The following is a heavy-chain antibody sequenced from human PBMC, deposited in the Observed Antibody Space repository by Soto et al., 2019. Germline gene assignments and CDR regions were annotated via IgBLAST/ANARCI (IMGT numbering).Heavy chain of an antibody. Sequence: SETLSLTCTVSGGSISSDDYYWSWIRQAPGRGLEWIGYIHSSGSIYYNPSLKSRATMSIDTAGNQFSLKVSSVTVADTAVYYYARDLDGLHDDTSGPFPRPGWGQGTLVTAPQ. D-gene: IGHD3-22*01. CDR2: IHSSGSI. V-gene: IGHV4-30-4*01. CDR1: GGSISSDDYY. CDR3: ARDLDGLHDDTSGPFPRPG. J-gene: IGHJ1*01.